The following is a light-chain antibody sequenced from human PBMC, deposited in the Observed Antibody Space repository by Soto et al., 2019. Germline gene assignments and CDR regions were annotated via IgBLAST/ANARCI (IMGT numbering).Light chain of an antibody. V-gene: IGLV1-40*01. J-gene: IGLJ2*01. CDR2: GNS. CDR1: SSNNGAGYD. CDR3: QSYDSSLSGLGV. Sequence: QSVLTQPPSVSGAPGQRVTISCTGSSSNNGAGYDVHWYQQLPGTAPKLLIYGNSNRPSGVPDRFSGSKSGTSASLAITGLQAEDEADYYCQSYDSSLSGLGVFGGGTKLTVL.